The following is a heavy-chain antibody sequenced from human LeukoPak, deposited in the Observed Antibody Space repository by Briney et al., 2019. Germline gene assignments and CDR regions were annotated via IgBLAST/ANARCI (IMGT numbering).Heavy chain of an antibody. Sequence: PGGSLRLSCAASGFIFSRYAMSWVRQAPGKGLDWVSDINDNGGGTFYADSVKGRFTVSRDNSKNTLYMQMNSLRGGDTAVYYCAKKLGSSPGDFFDYWGQGTLVTVSS. CDR3: AKKLGSSPGDFFDY. CDR2: INDNGGGT. J-gene: IGHJ4*02. CDR1: GFIFSRYA. D-gene: IGHD6-6*01. V-gene: IGHV3-23*01.